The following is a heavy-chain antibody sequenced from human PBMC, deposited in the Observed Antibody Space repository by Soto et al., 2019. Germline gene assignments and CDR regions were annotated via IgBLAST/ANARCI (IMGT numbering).Heavy chain of an antibody. J-gene: IGHJ4*02. Sequence: EVQLLESGGGLVHPGGSLRLSCAASGFTFGNYALNWVRQAPGKGLEWVSGISGSGGSTHYADSVKGRFTISRDNSKNSLYLQMSSLRGEDTAVYFCAKDISSIPTAAYLYWGQGTLVTVSS. CDR3: AKDISSIPTAAYLY. CDR2: ISGSGGST. V-gene: IGHV3-23*01. D-gene: IGHD6-13*01. CDR1: GFTFGNYA.